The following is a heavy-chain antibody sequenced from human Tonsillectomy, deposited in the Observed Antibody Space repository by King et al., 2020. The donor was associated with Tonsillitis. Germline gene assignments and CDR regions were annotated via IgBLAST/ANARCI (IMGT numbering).Heavy chain of an antibody. V-gene: IGHV2-5*02. CDR2: IYWDDDK. CDR3: AHVTGAGDFDWSHYFDY. Sequence: TLKESGPTLVKPTQTLTLTCTFSGFSLSTSGVGVGWIRQPPGKALEWLALIYWDDDKRYSPSLKSRLTITKDTSKNQVVLTMTNMDPVDTATYYCAHVTGAGDFDWSHYFDYWGQGTLVTVSS. J-gene: IGHJ4*02. D-gene: IGHD3-9*01. CDR1: GFSLSTSGVG.